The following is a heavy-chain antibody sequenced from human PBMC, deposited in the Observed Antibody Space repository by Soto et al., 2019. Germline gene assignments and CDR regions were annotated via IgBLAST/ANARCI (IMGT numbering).Heavy chain of an antibody. J-gene: IGHJ4*02. CDR3: ARGSPGPVDH. CDR2: MNPHSGET. CDR1: GYSFTSLH. D-gene: IGHD3-10*01. Sequence: QVQLVQSGAEVRWPGASVKVSCKASGYSFTSLHFNWVRQATGQGLEWIGWMNPHSGETGYAQRFQGRVTMTRDISLSTAYMELRSLTSHDTAVYFCARGSPGPVDHWGQGTLVTVSS. V-gene: IGHV1-8*01.